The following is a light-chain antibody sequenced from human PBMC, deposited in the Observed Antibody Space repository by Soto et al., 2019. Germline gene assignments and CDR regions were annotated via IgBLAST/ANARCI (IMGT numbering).Light chain of an antibody. Sequence: QAVVTQPASVSGSPGQSITISCTGTSSDVGGYNYVSWYQQHPGKAPQLMIYDVSSRPSGVSHRFSGSKSGTTASLTISGLQAEDEAYYFCSSYTAITTTRVFGGGTQLTVL. CDR3: SSYTAITTTRV. CDR2: DVS. J-gene: IGLJ2*01. CDR1: SSDVGGYNY. V-gene: IGLV2-14*03.